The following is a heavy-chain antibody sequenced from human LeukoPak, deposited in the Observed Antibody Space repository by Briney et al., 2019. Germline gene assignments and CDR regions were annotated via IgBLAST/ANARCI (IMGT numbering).Heavy chain of an antibody. V-gene: IGHV3-73*01. CDR3: TLYYYGSGKSAGTTLDY. J-gene: IGHJ4*02. D-gene: IGHD3-10*01. CDR2: IRSKANSYAT. Sequence: QTGGSLRLSCAASGFTFSSYAMSWVRQASGKGLEWVGRIRSKANSYATAYAASVKGRFTISRDDSKNTAYLQMNSLKTEDTAVYYCTLYYYGSGKSAGTTLDYWGQGTLVTVSS. CDR1: GFTFSSYA.